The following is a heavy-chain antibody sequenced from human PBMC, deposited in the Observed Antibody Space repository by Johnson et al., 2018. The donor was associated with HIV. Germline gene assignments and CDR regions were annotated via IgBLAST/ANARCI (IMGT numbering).Heavy chain of an antibody. Sequence: QMLLVESGGGLVQPGGSLRLSCAASGFTFSSYAMSWVRQAPGKGLEWVAVISYDGSNKYYADSVKGRFTISRDNSKNTLYLQMNSLRAEDTAVYYCAKDRGAPYCSSTSCYSTGAFDSWCHGTMVTVSS. CDR1: GFTFSSYA. CDR3: AKDRGAPYCSSTSCYSTGAFDS. D-gene: IGHD2-2*01. CDR2: ISYDGSNK. V-gene: IGHV3-30*04. J-gene: IGHJ3*02.